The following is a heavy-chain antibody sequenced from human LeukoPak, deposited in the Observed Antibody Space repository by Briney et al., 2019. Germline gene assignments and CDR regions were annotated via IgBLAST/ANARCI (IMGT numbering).Heavy chain of an antibody. D-gene: IGHD4-11*01. V-gene: IGHV3-7*01. CDR1: GFTFSSYW. J-gene: IGHJ4*02. CDR2: IKQDGSEK. CDR3: ARGYGNYGY. Sequence: GGSLRLSCAASGFTFSSYWVSWVRQAPGKGLEWVANIKQDGSEKYYVDSVKGRFTISRDNAKNSLYLQMNSLRAEDTAVYYCARGYGNYGYWGQGTLVTVSS.